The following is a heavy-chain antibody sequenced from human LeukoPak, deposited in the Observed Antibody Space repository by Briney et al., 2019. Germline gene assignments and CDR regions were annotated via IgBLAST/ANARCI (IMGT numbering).Heavy chain of an antibody. J-gene: IGHJ3*02. CDR2: ISSSSSYI. Sequence: GGSLRLSCAASGFTFSSYSMNWVRQAPGKGLEWVSSISSSSSYIYYADSVKGRFTISRDNAKNSLYLQMNSLRAEDTAVYYCARALYYYDSSAPGDASDIWGQGTMVTVSS. V-gene: IGHV3-21*01. CDR1: GFTFSSYS. CDR3: ARALYYYDSSAPGDASDI. D-gene: IGHD3-22*01.